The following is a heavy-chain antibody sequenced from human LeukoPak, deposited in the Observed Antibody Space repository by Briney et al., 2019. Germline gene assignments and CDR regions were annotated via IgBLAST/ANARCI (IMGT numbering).Heavy chain of an antibody. V-gene: IGHV2-5*02. CDR1: GFSPSTRGVG. CDR2: HYWDDHK. Sequence: SGPTLVQLTQTLTLTCTFSGFSPSTRGVGVGWIRHPPVMVLKWLTLHYWDDHKRYSPSLKSRLTITKDTSKNQVVLTMTNMDPVDTAIYYCAHSFAYYGFSDYGGEGT. J-gene: IGHJ4*02. CDR3: AHSFAYYGFSDY. D-gene: IGHD3-10*01.